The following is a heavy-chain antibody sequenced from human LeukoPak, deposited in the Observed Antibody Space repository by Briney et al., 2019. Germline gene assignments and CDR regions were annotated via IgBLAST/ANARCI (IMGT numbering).Heavy chain of an antibody. CDR1: GFTFSSYG. Sequence: GGSLRLSCAASGFTFSSYGMHWVRQAPGKGLEWVAVIWYDGSNKYYADSVKGRFTISRDNSKNTLYLQMNSLRAEDTAVYYCARDRFPYGDYGFDYWGQGTLVTVSS. CDR3: ARDRFPYGDYGFDY. CDR2: IWYDGSNK. J-gene: IGHJ4*02. V-gene: IGHV3-33*01. D-gene: IGHD4-17*01.